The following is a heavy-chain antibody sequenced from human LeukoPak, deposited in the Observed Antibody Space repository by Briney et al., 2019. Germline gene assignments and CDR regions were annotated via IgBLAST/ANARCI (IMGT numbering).Heavy chain of an antibody. Sequence: PGGSLRLSCAASGFTFSSYAMSWVRQAPGKGLEWVSAISGSGGSTYYADSVKGRFTISRDNSKNTLYLQMNSLRAEDTAVYYCAKTAYYDSGGYWVAPNYYYYYYGMDVWGQGTTVTVPS. CDR1: GFTFSSYA. CDR3: AKTAYYDSGGYWVAPNYYYYYYGMDV. V-gene: IGHV3-23*01. D-gene: IGHD3-22*01. J-gene: IGHJ6*02. CDR2: ISGSGGST.